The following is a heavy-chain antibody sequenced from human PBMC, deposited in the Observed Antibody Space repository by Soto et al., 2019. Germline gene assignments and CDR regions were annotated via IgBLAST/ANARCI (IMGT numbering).Heavy chain of an antibody. J-gene: IGHJ5*02. CDR2: ISDNGVST. CDR3: AKGSNFPNWFDP. Sequence: EEQLLESGGSLVQPGGSLRLSCVASGFTLRTYAMAWVRQAPGTGLEWVSTISDNGVSTFYADSVKGRFTVSRDNSKNTLFLQMNSLRAEDTAVYYCAKGSNFPNWFDPWGQGSLVTVSS. V-gene: IGHV3-23*01. CDR1: GFTLRTYA.